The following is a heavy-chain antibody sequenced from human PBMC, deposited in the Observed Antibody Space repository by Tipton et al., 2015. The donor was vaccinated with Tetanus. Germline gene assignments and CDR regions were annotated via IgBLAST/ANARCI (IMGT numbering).Heavy chain of an antibody. CDR3: ARFRGKEEHYYYYGMDV. J-gene: IGHJ6*02. CDR1: GLTLSNYG. D-gene: IGHD3-10*01. CDR2: IWYDGSNK. V-gene: IGHV3-33*01. Sequence: SLRLSCAGSGLTLSNYGMHWVRQAPGKGLEWVAVIWYDGSNKDYADSVKGRFSISRDNSKNTLYLQMNSLRAEDTAVYYCARFRGKEEHYYYYGMDVWGQGTTVTVSS.